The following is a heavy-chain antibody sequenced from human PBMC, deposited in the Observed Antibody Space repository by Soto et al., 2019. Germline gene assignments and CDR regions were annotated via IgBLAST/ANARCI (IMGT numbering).Heavy chain of an antibody. CDR2: ISWNSGSI. J-gene: IGHJ4*02. CDR1: GFTFDDYA. Sequence: EVQLVESGGGLVQPGRSLRLSCAASGFTFDDYAMHWVRQAPGKGLEWVSGISWNSGSIGYADSVKGRFTISRDNAKNSLYLQMNSLRAEDTALYYCAKERRGMVRGVGFDYWGQGTLVTVSS. V-gene: IGHV3-9*01. CDR3: AKERRGMVRGVGFDY. D-gene: IGHD3-10*01.